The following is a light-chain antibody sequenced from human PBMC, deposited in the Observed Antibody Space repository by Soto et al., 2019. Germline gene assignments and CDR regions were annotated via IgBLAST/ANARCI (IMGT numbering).Light chain of an antibody. CDR1: SSDVGGYNY. V-gene: IGLV2-14*01. CDR2: DAS. Sequence: SVLAKPASVTGSPGQSITISCTGTSSDVGGYNYVSWYQQHPGKAPKVMIYDASNRPSGVSNRFSGSKSGNTASLTISGLQAEDEADYFCSSYTSSGTYAFGTGTKVTVL. CDR3: SSYTSSGTYA. J-gene: IGLJ1*01.